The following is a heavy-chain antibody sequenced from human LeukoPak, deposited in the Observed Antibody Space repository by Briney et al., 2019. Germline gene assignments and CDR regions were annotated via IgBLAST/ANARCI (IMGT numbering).Heavy chain of an antibody. Sequence: ASVKVSCKASGYTFTSCAMNWVRQAPGQGLEWMGWINPNSGGTNSAQKFQGRVTMTRDTSISTAYMELSRLRSDDTAVYYCARVIRYSSRPNWFDPWGQGTLVTVSS. CDR2: INPNSGGT. V-gene: IGHV1-2*02. CDR3: ARVIRYSSRPNWFDP. J-gene: IGHJ5*02. D-gene: IGHD6-13*01. CDR1: GYTFTSCA.